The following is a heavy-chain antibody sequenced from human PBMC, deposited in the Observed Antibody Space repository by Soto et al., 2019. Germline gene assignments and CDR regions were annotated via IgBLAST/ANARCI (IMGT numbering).Heavy chain of an antibody. Sequence: SYASHRVSQTKGKGLEWVAVISYDGSNKYYADSVKGRFTISRDNAKKSLYLQMNSLRPADTAMYYCSGGVGDAFWGQGTLVTVSS. D-gene: IGHD1-26*01. CDR3: SGGVGDAF. CDR1: SYA. CDR2: ISYDGSNK. J-gene: IGHJ4*02. V-gene: IGHV3-30-3*01.